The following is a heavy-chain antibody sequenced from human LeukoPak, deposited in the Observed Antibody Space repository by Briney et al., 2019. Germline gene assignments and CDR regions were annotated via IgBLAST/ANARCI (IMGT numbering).Heavy chain of an antibody. CDR2: ISNDGRDT. V-gene: IGHV3-30*03. CDR3: AIIHYYFDY. J-gene: IGHJ4*02. Sequence: PGGSLRLSCAASGFTFSSYGMHWVRQVPGKGLEWVAVISNDGRDTHYADSVKGRFTISRDNSKNTLYLQMNSLRVEDSAVYYCAIIHYYFDYWGQGTLVTVSS. D-gene: IGHD2/OR15-2a*01. CDR1: GFTFSSYG.